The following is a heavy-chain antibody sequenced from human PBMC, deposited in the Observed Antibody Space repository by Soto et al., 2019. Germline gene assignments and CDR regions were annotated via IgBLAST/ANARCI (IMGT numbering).Heavy chain of an antibody. J-gene: IGHJ6*02. Sequence: LRLSCAASGFTVSSNYMSWVRQAQGKGLEWVSVIYSGGDTYYADSVKGRFTISRDSSKNTLYLQMDSLRAEDTSVYYCARVFLVATAVTYYYFYGIDVWGQGTTVTVSS. V-gene: IGHV3-53*01. CDR3: ARVFLVATAVTYYYFYGIDV. CDR2: IYSGGDT. CDR1: GFTVSSNY. D-gene: IGHD6-13*01.